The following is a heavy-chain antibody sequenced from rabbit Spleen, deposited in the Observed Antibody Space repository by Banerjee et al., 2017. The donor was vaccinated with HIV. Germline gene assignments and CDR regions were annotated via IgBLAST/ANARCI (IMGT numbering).Heavy chain of an antibody. CDR1: GFDFNAHY. Sequence: QLKESGGGLVQPGGSLTLTCTTSGFDFNAHYMSWVRQAPGKGLEWIGYIDPVFGITNYANSVKGRFTISRDNAQNTVFLQMTSLTAADTATYFCARDGYSRGWGIILYYFNLWGPGTLVTVS. V-gene: IGHV1S7*01. J-gene: IGHJ4*01. CDR3: ARDGYSRGWGIILYYFNL. D-gene: IGHD4-1*01. CDR2: IDPVFGIT.